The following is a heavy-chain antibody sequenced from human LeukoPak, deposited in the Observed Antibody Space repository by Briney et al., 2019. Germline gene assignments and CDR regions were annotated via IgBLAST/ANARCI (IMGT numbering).Heavy chain of an antibody. Sequence: GGSLRLSCAASGFTFSSYAMHWVRQAPGKGLEWVAVISYDGSNKYYADSVKGRFTISRDNSKNTLYLQMNSLRAEDTAVYYCTEEAPNNWGQGTLVTVSS. CDR3: TEEAPNN. V-gene: IGHV3-30-3*01. CDR1: GFTFSSYA. CDR2: ISYDGSNK. J-gene: IGHJ4*02.